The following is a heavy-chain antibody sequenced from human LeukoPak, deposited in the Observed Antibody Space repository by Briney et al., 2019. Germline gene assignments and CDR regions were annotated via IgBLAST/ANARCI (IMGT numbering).Heavy chain of an antibody. D-gene: IGHD2-2*01. CDR3: ARDRTPVVPAAPGWFDP. V-gene: IGHV4-61*02. J-gene: IGHJ5*02. CDR1: GGSISSGIYY. CDR2: IYPSGST. Sequence: SETLSLTCTVSGGSISSGIYYWSWIRQPAGKGLEWIGRIYPSGSTNYNPSLKSRVTMSVDTSKNQFSLKLSSVTAADTAMYYCARDRTPVVPAAPGWFDPWGQGTLVTVSS.